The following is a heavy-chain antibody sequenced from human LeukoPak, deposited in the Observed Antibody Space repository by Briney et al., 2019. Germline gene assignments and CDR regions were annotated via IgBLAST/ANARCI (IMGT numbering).Heavy chain of an antibody. D-gene: IGHD2-2*01. CDR2: IYYSGST. V-gene: IGHV4-59*01. CDR3: ARDLRGYCSSTSCPNWFDP. CDR1: GGSISSYY. J-gene: IGHJ5*02. Sequence: PSETLSLTCTVSGGSISSYYWSWIRQPPGKGLEWIGYIYYSGSTNYNPSLKSRVTISVDTSKNQFSLKLSSVTAADTAVYYCARDLRGYCSSTSCPNWFDPWGQGTLVTVSS.